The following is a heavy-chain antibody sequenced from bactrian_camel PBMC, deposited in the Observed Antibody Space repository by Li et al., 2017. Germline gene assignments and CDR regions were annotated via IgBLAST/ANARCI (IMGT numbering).Heavy chain of an antibody. D-gene: IGHD6*01. V-gene: IGHV3S40*01. CDR1: SYTDMHYC. CDR2: IRRDGGET. J-gene: IGHJ4*01. CDR3: AEGRGSRGEHCYSLNY. Sequence: VQLVESGGGLVQPGGSLRLSCAASSYTDMHYCMGWFRQAPGKEREGIAAIRRDGGETWYAASVKGRFTISRDRAKNTVYLQMNNLQPEDTATYYCAEGRGSRGEHCYSLNYWGQGTQVTVS.